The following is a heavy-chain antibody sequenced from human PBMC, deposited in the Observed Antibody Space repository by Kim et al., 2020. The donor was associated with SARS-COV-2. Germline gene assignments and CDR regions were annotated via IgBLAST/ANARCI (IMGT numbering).Heavy chain of an antibody. CDR3: AKVTYDSSGYYPNSIDY. CDR1: GFTFSSYA. V-gene: IGHV3-23*01. Sequence: GGSLRLSCAASGFTFSSYAMSWVRQAPGKGLEWVSAISGSGGSTYYADSVKGRFTISRDNSKNTLYMQMNSLRAEDTAVYYCAKVTYDSSGYYPNSIDYWGQGTLVTVSS. J-gene: IGHJ4*02. CDR2: ISGSGGST. D-gene: IGHD3-22*01.